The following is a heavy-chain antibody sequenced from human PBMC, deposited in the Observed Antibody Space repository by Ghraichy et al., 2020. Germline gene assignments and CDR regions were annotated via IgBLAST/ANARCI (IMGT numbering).Heavy chain of an antibody. CDR1: GGSFSGYY. Sequence: SETLSLTCAVYGGSFSGYYWSWIRQPPGKGLEWIGEINHSGSTNYNPSLKSRVTISVDTSKNQFSLKLSSVTAADTAVYYCARVALAVAGTLDYYYYGMDVWGQGTTVTVSS. J-gene: IGHJ6*02. CDR2: INHSGST. V-gene: IGHV4-34*01. CDR3: ARVALAVAGTLDYYYYGMDV. D-gene: IGHD6-19*01.